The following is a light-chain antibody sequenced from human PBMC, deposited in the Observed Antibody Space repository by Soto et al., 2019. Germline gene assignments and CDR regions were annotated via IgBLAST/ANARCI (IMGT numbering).Light chain of an antibody. CDR3: QQYNIWPPLT. V-gene: IGKV3-15*01. CDR1: QNIRTN. CDR2: GAS. Sequence: TLSVSPGERATLSCTTSQNIRTNLAWYQQKPGQAPRLLIYGASTRATGIPGRFSGSGSGTEFTLTISSLQSEDFAVYYCQQYNIWPPLTFGGGTKVDIK. J-gene: IGKJ4*01.